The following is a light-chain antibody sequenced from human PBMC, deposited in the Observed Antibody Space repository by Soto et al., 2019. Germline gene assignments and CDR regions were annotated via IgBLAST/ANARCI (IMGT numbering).Light chain of an antibody. CDR1: QSVSSN. CDR3: QRYNNWPPIT. V-gene: IGKV3-15*01. Sequence: EIVMTQSPATLSVSPGERATLSCRASQSVSSNLAWYQQKPGQAPRLLIYDTSTRATGVPARFSGSRSGTEFTLTINSLQSEDFAVYYCQRYNNWPPITFGQGTRLEI. J-gene: IGKJ5*01. CDR2: DTS.